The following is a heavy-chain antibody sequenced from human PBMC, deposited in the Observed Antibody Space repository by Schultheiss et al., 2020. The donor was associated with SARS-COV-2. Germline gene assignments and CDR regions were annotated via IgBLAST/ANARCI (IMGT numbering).Heavy chain of an antibody. CDR2: ISGSGGST. D-gene: IGHD2-2*02. CDR1: GFTFSSYA. Sequence: GESLKISCAASGFTFSSYAMSWVRQAPGKGLEWVSAISGSGGSTYYADSVKGRFTISRDNSKNTLYLQMNSLRAEDTAVYYCAANQLLYPGYFQHWGQGTLVPSP. V-gene: IGHV3-23*01. CDR3: AANQLLYPGYFQH. J-gene: IGHJ1*01.